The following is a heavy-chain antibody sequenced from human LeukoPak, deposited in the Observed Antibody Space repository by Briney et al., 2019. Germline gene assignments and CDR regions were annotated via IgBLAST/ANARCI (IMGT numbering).Heavy chain of an antibody. D-gene: IGHD3-22*01. CDR3: AKSYYDSSGYFDY. CDR1: GVTFSSYA. V-gene: IGHV3-23*01. Sequence: GGSLRLSCAASGVTFSSYAMSWVRQAPGKGLEWVSAISGSGGSTYYADSVKGRFTISRDNSKNTLYLQMNSLRAEDTAVYYCAKSYYDSSGYFDYWGQGTLVTVSS. CDR2: ISGSGGST. J-gene: IGHJ4*02.